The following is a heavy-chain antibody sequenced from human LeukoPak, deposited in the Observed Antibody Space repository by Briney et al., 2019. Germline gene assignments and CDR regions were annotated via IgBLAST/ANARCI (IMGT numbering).Heavy chain of an antibody. CDR1: GFTFNGYS. V-gene: IGHV3-21*01. CDR3: ARNRGNPSYFDY. CDR2: ISTSSSYI. Sequence: GGSLRLSCTASGFTFNGYSMNWVRQAPGKGLEWVSSISTSSSYIYYADSVKGRFTISRNNPKNSLYLQMNSLRAEDTAVYYCARNRGNPSYFDYWGQGTLVTVSS. D-gene: IGHD4-23*01. J-gene: IGHJ4*02.